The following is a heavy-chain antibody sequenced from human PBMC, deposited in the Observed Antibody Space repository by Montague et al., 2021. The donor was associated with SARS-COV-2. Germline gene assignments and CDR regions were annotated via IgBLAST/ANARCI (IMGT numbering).Heavy chain of an antibody. CDR2: IWYDGSNK. CDR3: AREDVYGGNFGGMDV. D-gene: IGHD4-23*01. J-gene: IGHJ6*02. V-gene: IGHV3-33*01. CDR1: GFTFSSYG. Sequence: SLRLSCAASGFTFSSYGMHWVRQAPGKGLEWVAVIWYDGSNKYYADSVKGRFTISRDNSKNTLYLQLNSLRAEDTAVYYCAREDVYGGNFGGMDVWGQGTTVTVSS.